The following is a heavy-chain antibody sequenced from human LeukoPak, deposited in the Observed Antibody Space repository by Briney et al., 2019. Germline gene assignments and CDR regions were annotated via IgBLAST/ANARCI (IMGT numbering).Heavy chain of an antibody. Sequence: GGSLRLSCVASGYTFSSYAMSWVRQAPGKGLEWVSAISGSGGSTYYADSVKGHFTISRDNSKNTLYLQMNSLRAEDTAVYYCAKDDHGGSGWRDYFDYWGQGTLVTVSS. CDR1: GYTFSSYA. CDR2: ISGSGGST. D-gene: IGHD6-19*01. V-gene: IGHV3-23*01. J-gene: IGHJ4*02. CDR3: AKDDHGGSGWRDYFDY.